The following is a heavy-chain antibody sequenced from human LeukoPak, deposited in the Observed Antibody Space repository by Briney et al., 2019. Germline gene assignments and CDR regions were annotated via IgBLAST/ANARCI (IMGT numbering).Heavy chain of an antibody. CDR1: GFTFDDYA. CDR3: AKDISGSGISEYYMDV. J-gene: IGHJ6*03. D-gene: IGHD3-10*01. V-gene: IGHV3-43D*03. Sequence: HAGGSLRLSCAASGFTFDDYAMHWVRQAPGKGLEWVSLISWDGGSTYYADSVKGRFTISRDNSKNSLYLQMNSLRAEDTALYYCAKDISGSGISEYYMDVWGKGTTVTVSS. CDR2: ISWDGGST.